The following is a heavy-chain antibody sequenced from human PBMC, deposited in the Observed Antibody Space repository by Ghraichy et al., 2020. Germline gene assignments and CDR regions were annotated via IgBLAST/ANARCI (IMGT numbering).Heavy chain of an antibody. CDR1: GYTFTSYG. Sequence: ASVKVSCKASGYTFTSYGISWVRQAPGQGLEWMGWISAYNGNTNYAQKFQGRVTMTTDTSTSTTYMELRSLRSDDTAVYYCARIYSSSWGGGFDYWGQGTLVTVSS. D-gene: IGHD6-13*01. V-gene: IGHV1-18*01. CDR3: ARIYSSSWGGGFDY. J-gene: IGHJ4*02. CDR2: ISAYNGNT.